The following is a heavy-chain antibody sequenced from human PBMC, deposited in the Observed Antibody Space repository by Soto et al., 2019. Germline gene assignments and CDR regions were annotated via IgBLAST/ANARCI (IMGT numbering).Heavy chain of an antibody. CDR2: IYNDGTYS. CDR1: GFIFRMYL. CDR3: TRGPRPISICRGAY. D-gene: IGHD2-15*01. Sequence: GGALRVSCAPAGFIFRMYLMHWVRQSPGKGLVWISRIYNDGTYSDYADSVRGRFTISRDNVNDTLYLQMNNLRAEDSGLYYCTRGPRPISICRGAYRRQLTHVTASS. V-gene: IGHV3-74*01. J-gene: IGHJ4*02.